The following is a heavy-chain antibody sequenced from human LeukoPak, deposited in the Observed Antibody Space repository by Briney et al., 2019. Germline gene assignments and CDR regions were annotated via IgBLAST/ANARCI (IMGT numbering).Heavy chain of an antibody. V-gene: IGHV3-30*04. CDR2: ISYDGPNK. J-gene: IGHJ4*02. CDR1: EFTFSSYA. D-gene: IGHD1-26*01. CDR3: ARKGSYYVFDY. Sequence: WGSLRLSCAASEFTFSSYAMYWVRQVPDQGLEWVALISYDGPNKYYADSVKGRFTISRDNSKNTLYLQMNSLRAEDTAVYYCARKGSYYVFDYWGQGTLVTVSS.